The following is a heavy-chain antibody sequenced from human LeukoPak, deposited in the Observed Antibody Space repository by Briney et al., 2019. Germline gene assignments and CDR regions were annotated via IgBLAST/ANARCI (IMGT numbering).Heavy chain of an antibody. CDR1: GFAFSSYW. CDR2: ISYDGSNK. D-gene: IGHD3-10*01. J-gene: IGHJ4*02. Sequence: GGSLRLSCAASGFAFSSYWMSWVRQAPGKGLEWVAFISYDGSNKHYVESVKGRFTISRANSKNTLYLQMNSLRAEDTAVYYCAKDRSGGGYYPDYWGQGTLVTVSS. V-gene: IGHV3-30*18. CDR3: AKDRSGGGYYPDY.